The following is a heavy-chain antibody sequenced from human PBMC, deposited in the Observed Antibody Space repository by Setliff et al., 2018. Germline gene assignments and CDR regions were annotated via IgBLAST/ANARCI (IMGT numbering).Heavy chain of an antibody. J-gene: IGHJ4*01. V-gene: IGHV4-4*07. D-gene: IGHD3-3*01. CDR3: ARTRQGGFLEWAPFDF. Sequence: PSETLSLTCSVSNGFIIDHWWTWIRQPAGKGLEWIGQIYSNGNTEHNPSLKNRVTISVDKSSNQFSLELYSVNAADTAVYYCARTRQGGFLEWAPFDFWGRGMLVTVSS. CDR1: NGFIIDHW. CDR2: IYSNGNT.